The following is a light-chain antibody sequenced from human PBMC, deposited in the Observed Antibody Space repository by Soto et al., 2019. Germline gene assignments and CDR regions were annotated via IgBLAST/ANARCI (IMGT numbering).Light chain of an antibody. CDR1: QSVSSN. J-gene: IGKJ1*01. CDR2: GAS. Sequence: EMVMTQSPATLSVSPGERATLSCRASQSVSSNLAWYQQKPGQAPRLLIYGASTRATGIPARFSGSGSGTDFTLTISRLEPEDFAVYYCQQYGSSPTWTFGQGTKVDNK. V-gene: IGKV3-20*01. CDR3: QQYGSSPTWT.